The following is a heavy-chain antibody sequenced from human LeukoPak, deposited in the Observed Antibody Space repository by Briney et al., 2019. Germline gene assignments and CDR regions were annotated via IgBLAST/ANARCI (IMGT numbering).Heavy chain of an antibody. CDR1: GYTFTNYY. V-gene: IGHV1-46*01. D-gene: IGHD4-23*01. J-gene: IGHJ2*01. CDR2: INPRGGST. Sequence: ASVKVSCKASGYTFTNYYMHWVRQAPGQGLEWMGTINPRGGSTSYALKFQGRVTMTRDMSTSTVYMELSSLRSEDTAVYYCARSPDYGGNSGWYFDLWGRGTLVTVSS. CDR3: ARSPDYGGNSGWYFDL.